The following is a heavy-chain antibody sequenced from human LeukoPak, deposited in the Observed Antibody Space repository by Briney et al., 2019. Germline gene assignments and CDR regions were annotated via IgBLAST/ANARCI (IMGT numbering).Heavy chain of an antibody. CDR1: EFSFSDYW. CDR3: ERALRDSSCYRYFDY. CDR2: IKQDGSEK. J-gene: IGHJ4*02. D-gene: IGHD3-22*01. V-gene: IGHV3-7*01. Sequence: GGSLRLSCAGSEFSFSDYWMHGVRQAPGKGLEWVANIKQDGSEKDYVDSVKGRFTISRDNARNSMYLQMNSLRAEDTAVYYCERALRDSSCYRYFDYWGQGTLVAVSS.